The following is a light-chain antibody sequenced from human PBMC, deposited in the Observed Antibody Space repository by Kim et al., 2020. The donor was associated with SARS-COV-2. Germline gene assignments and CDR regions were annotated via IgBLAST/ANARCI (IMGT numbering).Light chain of an antibody. V-gene: IGKV1-27*01. CDR1: QGISNY. J-gene: IGKJ1*01. Sequence: ASVGDRVTITCRASQGISNYLAWYQQKPGKVPKLLSYGASSLQSGVPSRFSGSGSGTEFSLTISSLQPEDFATYYCQKYDSAPWTFGQGTKVEIK. CDR3: QKYDSAPWT. CDR2: GAS.